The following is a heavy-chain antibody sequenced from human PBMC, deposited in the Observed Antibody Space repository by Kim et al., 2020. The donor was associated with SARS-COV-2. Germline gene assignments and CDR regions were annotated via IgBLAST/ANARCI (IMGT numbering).Heavy chain of an antibody. V-gene: IGHV4-59*01. J-gene: IGHJ5*02. Sequence: PSLKSRVTISVDTSKNQFSLKLSSVTAADTAVYYCARDSGTGSYSKWFDPWGQGTLVTVSS. D-gene: IGHD3-10*01. CDR3: ARDSGTGSYSKWFDP.